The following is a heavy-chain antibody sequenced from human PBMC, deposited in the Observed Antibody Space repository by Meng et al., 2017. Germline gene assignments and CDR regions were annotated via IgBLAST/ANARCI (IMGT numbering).Heavy chain of an antibody. J-gene: IGHJ3*02. CDR3: NYDSSGYQSRWAFDI. CDR2: ISSSSSYI. V-gene: IGHV3-21*01. CDR1: GFTFSSYS. D-gene: IGHD3-22*01. Sequence: GESLKISCAASGFTFSSYSMNWVRQAPGKGLEWVSSISSSSSYIYYADSVKGRFTISRDNAKNSLYLQMNSLRAEDTAVYYCNYDSSGYQSRWAFDIWGQGTMVTVSS.